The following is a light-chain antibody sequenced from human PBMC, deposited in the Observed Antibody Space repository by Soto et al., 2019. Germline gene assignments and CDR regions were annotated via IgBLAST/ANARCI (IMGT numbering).Light chain of an antibody. V-gene: IGKV3-20*01. CDR2: GAS. J-gene: IGKJ1*01. CDR3: QQYGSSGT. CDR1: QSISRS. Sequence: EIVLTPSPAILSVSPGERATLSCRASQSISRSLAWYQQKPGQAPRLLIYGASNRATGIPDRFSGSGSGTDFTLTISRLEPEDFAVYYCQQYGSSGTCGQGTKVDIK.